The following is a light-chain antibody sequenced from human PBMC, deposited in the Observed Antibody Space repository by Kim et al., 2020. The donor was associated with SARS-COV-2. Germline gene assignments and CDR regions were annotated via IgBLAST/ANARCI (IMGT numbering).Light chain of an antibody. CDR2: DVT. Sequence: QSALTQPASVSGSPGQSITFSCTGTSSDVGGYNYVSWFQQHPGKAPKLIIYDVTKRPSGVSDRFSGSKSGNTASLTISGLRAEDEADYYCSSYTGTYTWVLGGGTQLSVL. CDR3: SSYTGTYTWV. V-gene: IGLV2-14*01. J-gene: IGLJ3*02. CDR1: SSDVGGYNY.